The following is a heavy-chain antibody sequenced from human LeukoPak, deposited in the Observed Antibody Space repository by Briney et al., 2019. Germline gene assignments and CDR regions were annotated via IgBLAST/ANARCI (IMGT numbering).Heavy chain of an antibody. CDR3: TPGVAVAGTGGDY. J-gene: IGHJ4*02. CDR1: GFTFSGSA. Sequence: PGGSLRLSCAASGFTFSGSAMHWVRQASGKGLEWVGRIRSKANSYATAYAASVKGRFTISRDDSKNTAYLQMNSLKTEDTAVYYCTPGVAVAGTGGDYWGQGTLVTVSS. V-gene: IGHV3-73*01. CDR2: IRSKANSYAT. D-gene: IGHD6-19*01.